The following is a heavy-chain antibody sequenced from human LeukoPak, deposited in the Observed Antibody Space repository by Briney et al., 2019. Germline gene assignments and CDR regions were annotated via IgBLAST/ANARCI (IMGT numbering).Heavy chain of an antibody. CDR3: ARQPSGNEDY. Sequence: GGSLRFSCAASGFTFSDYYMSWVRQAPGKGLEWVSVIYSGGSTYYADSVKGRFTISRDNSKNTLYLQMNSLRAEDTAVYYCARQPSGNEDYWGQGTLVTVSS. J-gene: IGHJ4*02. CDR2: IYSGGST. V-gene: IGHV3-66*04. D-gene: IGHD1-1*01. CDR1: GFTFSDYY.